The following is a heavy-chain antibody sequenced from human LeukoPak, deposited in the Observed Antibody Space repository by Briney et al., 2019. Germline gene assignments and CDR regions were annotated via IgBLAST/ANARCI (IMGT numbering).Heavy chain of an antibody. CDR3: ARDNRGYCSGGRCYSDWFDP. CDR1: GGSISSYY. Sequence: PSETLSLTYTVSGGSISSYYWSWIRQPPRKGLEWIGYIYYSGSTNYNPSLKSRVTISVDTSKNHFSLKLSSVTAADTAVYYCARDNRGYCSGGRCYSDWFDPCGQGTLVTVSS. D-gene: IGHD2-15*01. J-gene: IGHJ5*02. V-gene: IGHV4-59*01. CDR2: IYYSGST.